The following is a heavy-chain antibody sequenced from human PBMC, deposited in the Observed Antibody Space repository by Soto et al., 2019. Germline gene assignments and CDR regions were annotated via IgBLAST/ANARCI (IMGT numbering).Heavy chain of an antibody. CDR3: ARRMAAAGTWWFDP. D-gene: IGHD6-13*01. V-gene: IGHV4-59*01. Sequence: PSETLSLTCSVSGGSISGYYWTWIRQPPGKELEWIGYIHYSGNTNYNPSLKSRVTILVDTSKNQFSLKLSSVTAADTAVYYCARRMAAAGTWWFDPWGQGTLVTVSS. CDR2: IHYSGNT. J-gene: IGHJ5*02. CDR1: GGSISGYY.